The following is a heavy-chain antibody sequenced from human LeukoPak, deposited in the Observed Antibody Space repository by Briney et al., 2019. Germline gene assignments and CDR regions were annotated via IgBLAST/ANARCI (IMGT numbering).Heavy chain of an antibody. J-gene: IGHJ4*02. CDR1: GFTFSTYA. CDR2: LSGSGGST. CDR3: AKILGIAVAGKVDY. D-gene: IGHD6-19*01. V-gene: IGHV3-23*01. Sequence: GGSLRLSCAASGFTFSTYAMSWVRQAPGKGLEWVSSLSGSGGSTYYADSVKGRFTISRDNSKNTLYLQMSSLRAEDTAVYYCAKILGIAVAGKVDYWGQGTLVTVSS.